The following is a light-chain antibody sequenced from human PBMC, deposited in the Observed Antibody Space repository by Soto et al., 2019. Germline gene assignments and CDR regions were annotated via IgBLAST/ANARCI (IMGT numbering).Light chain of an antibody. V-gene: IGLV2-8*01. CDR2: EVS. J-gene: IGLJ1*01. Sequence: QSALTQPPSASGSPGQSVTISCTGTSSDVGGYNFVSWYQQHPGKAPKLMIYEVSERPSGVPDRFSGSKSGNMASLTVSGLQAEDEADYYCRSYAGSNNFCVFGTGTKVTVL. CDR3: RSYAGSNNFCV. CDR1: SSDVGGYNF.